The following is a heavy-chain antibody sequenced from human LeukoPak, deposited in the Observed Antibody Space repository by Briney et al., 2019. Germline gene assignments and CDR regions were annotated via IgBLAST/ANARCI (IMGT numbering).Heavy chain of an antibody. Sequence: GGSLRLSCAASGFTFSSYSMNWVRQAPGKGLEWVSYISSSSSTIYYADSVKGRFTISRDNAKNSLYLQMNSLRAEDTALYYCAREYYYDSSGYWNAFDIWGQGTMVTVSS. CDR3: AREYYYDSSGYWNAFDI. CDR1: GFTFSSYS. D-gene: IGHD3-22*01. J-gene: IGHJ3*02. CDR2: ISSSSSTI. V-gene: IGHV3-48*04.